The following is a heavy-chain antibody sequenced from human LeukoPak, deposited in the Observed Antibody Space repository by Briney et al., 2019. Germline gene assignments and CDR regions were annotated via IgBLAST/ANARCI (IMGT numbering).Heavy chain of an antibody. CDR3: ARVPLTPYYDFWSGYFVFDY. CDR2: IKQDGSEK. V-gene: IGHV3-7*01. CDR1: GFTFSSYW. D-gene: IGHD3-3*01. J-gene: IGHJ4*02. Sequence: GGSLRLSCAASGFTFSSYWMSWVRQASGKGLEWVANIKQDGSEKYYVDSVKGRFTISRDNAKNSLYLQMNSLRAEDTAVYYCARVPLTPYYDFWSGYFVFDYWGQGTLVTVSS.